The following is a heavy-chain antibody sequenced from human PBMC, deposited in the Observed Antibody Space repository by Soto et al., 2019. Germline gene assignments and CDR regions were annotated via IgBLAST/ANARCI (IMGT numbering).Heavy chain of an antibody. CDR3: ARDGRYCSGGSCRPLSGYYYYMDV. CDR1: GFTFSSYG. CDR2: IWYDGSNK. D-gene: IGHD2-15*01. V-gene: IGHV3-33*01. Sequence: GGSLRLSCAASGFTFSSYGMHWVRQAPGKGLEWVAVIWYDGSNKYYADSVKGRFTISRDNSKNTLYLQMNSLRAEDTAVYYCARDGRYCSGGSCRPLSGYYYYMDVWGKGTTVTVSS. J-gene: IGHJ6*03.